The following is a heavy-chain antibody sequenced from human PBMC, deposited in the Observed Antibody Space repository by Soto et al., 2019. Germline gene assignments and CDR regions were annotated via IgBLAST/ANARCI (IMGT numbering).Heavy chain of an antibody. J-gene: IGHJ6*03. D-gene: IGHD2-15*01. CDR3: ARAGCSGGSCYSDYYYYMDV. V-gene: IGHV1-18*01. Sequence: ASVKVSCKASGYTFSSYGISWVRQAPGQGLEWMGWISAYNGNTNYAQKLQGRVTMTTDTSTSTAYMELRSLRSDDTAVYYCARAGCSGGSCYSDYYYYMDVWGKGTTVTVSS. CDR2: ISAYNGNT. CDR1: GYTFSSYG.